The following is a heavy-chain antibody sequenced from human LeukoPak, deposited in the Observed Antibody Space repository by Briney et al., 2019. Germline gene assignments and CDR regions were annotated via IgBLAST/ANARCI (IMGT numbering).Heavy chain of an antibody. J-gene: IGHJ4*02. V-gene: IGHV3-74*01. CDR3: ASLSHYYDSSGYSH. Sequence: PGGSLRLSCAASGFTFSSYWMHWVRQAPGKGLVWVSRINSDGSSTSYADSVKGRLTISRDNAKNTLYLQMNSLRAEDTAVYYCASLSHYYDSSGYSHWGQGTLVTVSS. CDR2: INSDGSST. CDR1: GFTFSSYW. D-gene: IGHD3-22*01.